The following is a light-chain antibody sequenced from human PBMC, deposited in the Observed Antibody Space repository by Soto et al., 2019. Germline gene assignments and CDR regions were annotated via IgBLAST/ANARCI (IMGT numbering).Light chain of an antibody. Sequence: IVMTQSPATLSVSPGERATLSCRASQSVSSYLAWYQQKPGQAPRLLIYGASSRATGIPDRFSGSGSGTDFTLTISRLEPEDFAVYYCQQYGSSRTFGQGTKVDI. CDR3: QQYGSSRT. CDR1: QSVSSY. V-gene: IGKV3-20*01. CDR2: GAS. J-gene: IGKJ1*01.